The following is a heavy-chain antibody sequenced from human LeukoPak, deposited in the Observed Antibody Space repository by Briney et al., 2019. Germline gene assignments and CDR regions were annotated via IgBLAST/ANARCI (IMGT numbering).Heavy chain of an antibody. Sequence: GGSLRLSCEGSGYPFSNFAMSWIRQGPGKGLEWVADISGSDGTTCYADSVKGRFTISRDNSQNMLYLQMNSLRVEDTAVYYCAKDTQAGYWGQGTLVTVSS. CDR1: GYPFSNFA. V-gene: IGHV3-23*01. J-gene: IGHJ4*02. CDR3: AKDTQAGY. CDR2: ISGSDGTT.